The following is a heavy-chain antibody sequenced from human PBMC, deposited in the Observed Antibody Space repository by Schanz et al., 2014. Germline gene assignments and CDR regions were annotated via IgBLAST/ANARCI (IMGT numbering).Heavy chain of an antibody. CDR1: GGSFSGYY. CDR3: AREMGRRFFDYNYGMDV. V-gene: IGHV4-34*01. J-gene: IGHJ6*02. CDR2: INPNEGI. Sequence: QVQLQQWGAGLLKPSETLSLTCAVDGGSFSGYYWSWIRQSPDKGLEWIGEINPNEGIHHNPSLKRRVAISVDMSKNQFSLKMSSLTAADTATYYCAREMGRRFFDYNYGMDVWGQGTSVTVS. D-gene: IGHD3-3*01.